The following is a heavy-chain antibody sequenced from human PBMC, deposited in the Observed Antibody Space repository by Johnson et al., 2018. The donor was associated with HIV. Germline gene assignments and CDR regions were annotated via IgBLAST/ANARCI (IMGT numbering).Heavy chain of an antibody. CDR1: GFTFSSYD. D-gene: IGHD3-22*01. CDR3: TKGEWDSRGYYTRVGAFDI. J-gene: IGHJ3*02. Sequence: VQLVESGGGLVKPGGSLRLSCAASGFTFSSYDMHWVRQATGKGLEWVSAIGTAGDTYYPGSVKGRFTISRENAKNSLYLQMNSLRAEDTAVYYCTKGEWDSRGYYTRVGAFDIWGQGTMVTVSS. V-gene: IGHV3-13*01. CDR2: IGTAGDT.